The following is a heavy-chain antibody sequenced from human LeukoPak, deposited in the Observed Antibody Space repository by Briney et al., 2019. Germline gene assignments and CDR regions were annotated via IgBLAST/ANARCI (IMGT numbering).Heavy chain of an antibody. V-gene: IGHV3-20*04. J-gene: IGHJ4*02. CDR1: GFTFDDYG. Sequence: PGRSLRLSCAASGFTFDDYGMSWVRQAPGKGLEWVSGINWNGGSTGYADSVKGRFTISRDNAKNSLYLQMNSLRAEGTALYYCATRRGYYGSGSSYYFDYWGQGTLVTVSS. D-gene: IGHD3-10*01. CDR3: ATRRGYYGSGSSYYFDY. CDR2: INWNGGST.